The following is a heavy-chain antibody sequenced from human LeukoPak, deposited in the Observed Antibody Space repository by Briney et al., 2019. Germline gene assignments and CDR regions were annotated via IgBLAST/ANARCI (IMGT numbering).Heavy chain of an antibody. CDR2: ISFSVANT. CDR3: AKDFGASGYSSFGS. D-gene: IGHD5-18*01. J-gene: IGHJ5*01. CDR1: GFAFNTYA. Sequence: GSLRLSCAASGFAFNTYAMSWVRQAPGKGLEWVSTISFSVANTYSADPVKGRFTISRDNSKNTLYLQMNSLRGDDTAVYYCAKDFGASGYSSFGSWGQGTLVTVSS. V-gene: IGHV3-23*01.